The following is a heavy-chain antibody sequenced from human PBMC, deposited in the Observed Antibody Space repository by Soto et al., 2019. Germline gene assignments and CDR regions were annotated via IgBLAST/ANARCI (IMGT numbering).Heavy chain of an antibody. Sequence: QVQLQESGPGLVKPSETLSLTCTVSGGSISNYYWRWIRQPPGKGLEWVGYIYYSGTTNYNPSLKSRLTLSVYTSLTQFSLKLRSVTAADTAVYYCESDIRHYAVWNGYFGAVDIWGQGTMVTVSS. CDR3: ESDIRHYAVWNGYFGAVDI. D-gene: IGHD3-3*01. J-gene: IGHJ3*02. CDR2: IYYSGTT. V-gene: IGHV4-59*01. CDR1: GGSISNYY.